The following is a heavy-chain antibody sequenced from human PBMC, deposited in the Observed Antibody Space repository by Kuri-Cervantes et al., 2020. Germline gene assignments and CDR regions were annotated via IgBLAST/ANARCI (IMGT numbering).Heavy chain of an antibody. CDR3: ARVDDWNGPDY. D-gene: IGHD1-1*01. CDR1: GFTFSSYA. V-gene: IGHV3-30-3*01. J-gene: IGHJ4*02. Sequence: GESLKISCAASGFTFSSYAMHWVRQAPGKGLEWVAVISYDGSNKYYADSVKGRFTISRDNSKNTLYLQMNSLRAEDTAVYYCARVDDWNGPDYWGQGTLVTVSS. CDR2: ISYDGSNK.